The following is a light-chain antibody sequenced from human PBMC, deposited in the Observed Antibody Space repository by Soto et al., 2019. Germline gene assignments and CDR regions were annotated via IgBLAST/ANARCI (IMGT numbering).Light chain of an antibody. J-gene: IGLJ1*01. Sequence: QSALAQPRSVSGSPGQSVTISCTGTNSDVSGFNYVPWYQQHPGKAPKLVIYDVSKRPSGVPDRFSGSKSGNTASLTISGLQAEDEADYYCCSYAGSYVFASGTKVTVL. CDR2: DVS. CDR3: CSYAGSYV. V-gene: IGLV2-11*01. CDR1: NSDVSGFNY.